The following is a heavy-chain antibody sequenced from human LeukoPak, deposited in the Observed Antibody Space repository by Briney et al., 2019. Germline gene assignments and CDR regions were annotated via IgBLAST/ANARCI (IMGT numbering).Heavy chain of an antibody. CDR2: ISNSSSYI. CDR1: GFTFNTYT. D-gene: IGHD3-3*01. V-gene: IGHV3-21*01. CDR3: AGCFWSGPYYYYGMDV. J-gene: IGHJ6*02. Sequence: GGSLRLSCAASGFTFNTYTMNWVRQAPGKGLEWVSSISNSSSYIYYADSVKGRFTISRDNAKNSLYLQMNSLRAEDTAVYYCAGCFWSGPYYYYGMDVWGQGTTVTVSS.